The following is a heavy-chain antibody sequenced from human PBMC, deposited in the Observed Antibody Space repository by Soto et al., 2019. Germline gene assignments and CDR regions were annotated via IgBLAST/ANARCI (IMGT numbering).Heavy chain of an antibody. CDR3: ARVTTSLIVVVIKGFDY. Sequence: QFQLVQSGAEVKKSGASVKVSCKTSGYTFTSYGISWVRQAPGQGLEWMGWISGYNGNTNYAQAFQGRVTMTTDTSTSTAYMELRSLRSDDTAVYYCARVTTSLIVVVIKGFDYWGQGTLVTVSS. J-gene: IGHJ4*02. CDR1: GYTFTSYG. D-gene: IGHD3-22*01. V-gene: IGHV1-18*04. CDR2: ISGYNGNT.